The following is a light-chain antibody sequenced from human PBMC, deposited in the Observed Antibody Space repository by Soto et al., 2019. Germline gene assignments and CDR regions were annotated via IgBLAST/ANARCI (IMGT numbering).Light chain of an antibody. Sequence: EIVLTQSPATLSLSPGERATLSCRASQSVSSSLAWYQQKPGQAPRLLIYGASNRATGIPARFSGSGSGTDFTLTISSLEPEDVAFYYCQQRSNWPLTFGGGTKVEIK. J-gene: IGKJ4*01. CDR1: QSVSSS. CDR2: GAS. V-gene: IGKV3-11*01. CDR3: QQRSNWPLT.